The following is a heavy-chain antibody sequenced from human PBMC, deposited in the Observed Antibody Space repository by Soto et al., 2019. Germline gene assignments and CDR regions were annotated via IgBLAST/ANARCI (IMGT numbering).Heavy chain of an antibody. CDR2: INHSGST. V-gene: IGHV4-34*01. Sequence: SDTPSLTCADYGGYFSGYYWSWIRQPPGKGLEWSGEINHSGSTNYNPSLKSRVTISVDTSKNQFSLKLSSVTAADTAVYYCARYAAGGTFWDYWGHGILVTVS. CDR3: ARYAAGGTFWDY. CDR1: GGYFSGYY. J-gene: IGHJ4*01. D-gene: IGHD2-8*02.